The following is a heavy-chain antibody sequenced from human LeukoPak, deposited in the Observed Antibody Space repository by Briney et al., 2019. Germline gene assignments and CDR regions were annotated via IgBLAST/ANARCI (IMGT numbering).Heavy chain of an antibody. J-gene: IGHJ5*02. D-gene: IGHD3-22*01. CDR1: GGSISSGGYY. V-gene: IGHV4-31*03. CDR2: ISYSGST. Sequence: MTSETLSLTCTVSGGSISSGGYYWTWIRQHPGKGLEWIGYISYSGSTYYNPYNPSLKSRITISLDTSNNQFSLKLSSVTAADTAVYYCAGGKRLESSGYYFNWFDPWGQGTLVTASS. CDR3: AGGKRLESSGYYFNWFDP.